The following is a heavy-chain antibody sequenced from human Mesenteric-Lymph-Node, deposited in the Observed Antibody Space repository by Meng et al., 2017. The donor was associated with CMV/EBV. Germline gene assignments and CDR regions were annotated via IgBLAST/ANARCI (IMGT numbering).Heavy chain of an antibody. D-gene: IGHD1-26*01. CDR3: ARDSVGLDP. CDR2: INSDGNST. Sequence: ETLSLTCAASGFTFSSYWMHWVRQAPGKGLVWVSRINSDGNSTTYTDSVKGRFTISRDNAKNSLYLQMNSLRAEDMAVYYCARDSVGLDPWGQGTLVTVSS. V-gene: IGHV3-74*03. CDR1: GFTFSSYW. J-gene: IGHJ5*02.